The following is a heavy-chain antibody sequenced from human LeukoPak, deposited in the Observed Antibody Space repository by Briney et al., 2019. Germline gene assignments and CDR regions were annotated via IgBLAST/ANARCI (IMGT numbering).Heavy chain of an antibody. D-gene: IGHD1-26*01. CDR3: ARDETSGIVGAHDY. J-gene: IGHJ4*02. V-gene: IGHV1-2*02. CDR1: GYTFTGYY. Sequence: GASVKVSCKASGYTFTGYYMHWVRLAPGQGLEWMGWINPNSGGTNYAQKFQGSVTMTRDTSISTAYMELSRLRSDDTAVYYCARDETSGIVGAHDYWGQGTLVTVFS. CDR2: INPNSGGT.